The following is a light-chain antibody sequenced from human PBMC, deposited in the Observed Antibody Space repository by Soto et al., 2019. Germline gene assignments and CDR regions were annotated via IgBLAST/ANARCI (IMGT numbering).Light chain of an antibody. CDR2: DVT. V-gene: IGLV2-23*02. J-gene: IGLJ3*02. Sequence: QSVLTQPASVSGSPGQSITISCTGTSSDVGSYNLVSWYQQHPGKAPKLMIYDVTKRPSGVSNRFSGSKSGNTASLTISGLQAEDEADYYCCSYAGSGTGVFGGGTKVTVL. CDR3: CSYAGSGTGV. CDR1: SSDVGSYNL.